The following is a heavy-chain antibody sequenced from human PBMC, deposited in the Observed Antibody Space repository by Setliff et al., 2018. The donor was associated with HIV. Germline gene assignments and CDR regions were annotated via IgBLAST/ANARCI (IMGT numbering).Heavy chain of an antibody. Sequence: PGGSLRLSCAASGFTFSSYGLHWVRQAPGKGLEWVAVISYDGGKKNYADSVSGRFTVSRDNSKNTLYLQMDSLRAEDTAVYYCATSSPPDDYGDLGGIDHWGQGTLVTVSS. J-gene: IGHJ4*02. D-gene: IGHD4-17*01. CDR3: ATSSPPDDYGDLGGIDH. V-gene: IGHV3-30*04. CDR1: GFTFSSYG. CDR2: ISYDGGKK.